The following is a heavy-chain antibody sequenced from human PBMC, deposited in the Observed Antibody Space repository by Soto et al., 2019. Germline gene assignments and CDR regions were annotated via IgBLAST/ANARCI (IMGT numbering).Heavy chain of an antibody. CDR1: GFSSSNSW. D-gene: IGHD1-26*01. CDR3: SWSLNY. CDR2: INGDGGQT. J-gene: IGHJ4*02. Sequence: EVRLVESGGGLVQPGGSLRLSCAASGFSSSNSWMDWVRQAPGKGLEWVANINGDGGQTYYVDSVKGRFTVSRDNGESSMYLQMNNLRVEDTAVYYCSWSLNYWGQGVLITVSS. V-gene: IGHV3-7*01.